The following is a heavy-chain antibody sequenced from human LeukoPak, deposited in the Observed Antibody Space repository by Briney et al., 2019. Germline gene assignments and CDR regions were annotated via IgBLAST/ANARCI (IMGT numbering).Heavy chain of an antibody. Sequence: SQTLSLTCAIFGDSVSSNSAAWNWIRQSPSGGLKWLGRTFYRSKWFSDYALSVKSRITINSDTSRNQFSLQLNSVTPEDTAVYYCAREGGRYFPFDYWGQGTLVSVSS. D-gene: IGHD1-1*01. CDR2: TFYRSKWFS. V-gene: IGHV6-1*01. CDR3: AREGGRYFPFDY. J-gene: IGHJ4*02. CDR1: GDSVSSNSAA.